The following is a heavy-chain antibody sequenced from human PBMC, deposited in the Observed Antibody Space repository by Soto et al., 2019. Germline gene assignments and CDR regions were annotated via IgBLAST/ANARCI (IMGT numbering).Heavy chain of an antibody. CDR3: ATSIVDTAKGDYYYYMDV. Sequence: TSETLSLTCTVSGGSISSYYWSWIRQPPGKGLEWIGYIYYSGSTNYNPSLKSRVTISVDTSKNQFSLKLSSVTAADTAVYYCATSIVDTAKGDYYYYMDVWGKGTTVTVSS. CDR2: IYYSGST. CDR1: GGSISSYY. J-gene: IGHJ6*03. D-gene: IGHD5-18*01. V-gene: IGHV4-59*08.